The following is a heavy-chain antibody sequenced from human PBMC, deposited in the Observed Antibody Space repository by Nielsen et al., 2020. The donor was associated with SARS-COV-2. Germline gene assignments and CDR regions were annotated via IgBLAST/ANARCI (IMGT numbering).Heavy chain of an antibody. V-gene: IGHV3-23*01. CDR1: GFTFSSYA. J-gene: IGHJ4*02. CDR3: AKSGSGSYYNNVDY. Sequence: GESLKISCAASGFTFSSYAMSWVRQAPGKGLEWVSAISGSGGSTYYADSVKGRFTISRDNSKNSLYLQMNSLRAEDTALYYCAKSGSGSYYNNVDYWGQGTLVTVSS. D-gene: IGHD3-10*01. CDR2: ISGSGGST.